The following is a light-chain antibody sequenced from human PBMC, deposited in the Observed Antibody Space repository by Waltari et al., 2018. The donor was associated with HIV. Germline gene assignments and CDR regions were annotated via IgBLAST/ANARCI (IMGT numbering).Light chain of an antibody. J-gene: IGLJ1*01. Sequence: QFALPQPASGSGSPGQSINNPCTGPNSAVGRYNLVSCYQQHPGKAPQLMIYEGSKRPSVVSNRFSDSKSGNTASLTISGLQAEDEADYYCCSYAGSNTFVVGTGTKVTVL. CDR1: NSAVGRYNL. CDR2: EGS. CDR3: CSYAGSNTFV. V-gene: IGLV2-23*03.